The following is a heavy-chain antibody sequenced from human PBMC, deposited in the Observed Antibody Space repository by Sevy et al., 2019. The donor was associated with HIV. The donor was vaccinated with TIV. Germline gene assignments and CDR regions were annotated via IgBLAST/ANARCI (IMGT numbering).Heavy chain of an antibody. CDR1: GFTLGDYA. CDR3: TRDLSRVATPYYYYYYMDV. D-gene: IGHD5-12*01. Sequence: GGSLRLSCAASGFTLGDYAMSWFRQAPGKGLEWVGFIRSKAYRGTTEYAASVKGRFTISRDDSKSIAYLQMNSLKTEDTAVYYCTRDLSRVATPYYYYYYMDVWGKGTTVTVSS. J-gene: IGHJ6*03. CDR2: IRSKAYRGTT. V-gene: IGHV3-49*03.